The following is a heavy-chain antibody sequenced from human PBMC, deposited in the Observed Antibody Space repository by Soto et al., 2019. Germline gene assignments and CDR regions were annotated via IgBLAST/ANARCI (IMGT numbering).Heavy chain of an antibody. J-gene: IGHJ4*02. D-gene: IGHD3-16*01. V-gene: IGHV3-23*01. Sequence: EVQLLESGGASVQPGGSLRLSCAASGFIFGNYAMTWVRQAPGKGLEWVSAVTGSGGSTYYADSVKGRFSISRDNSKNTVNMPMNALRAEDTAVYYCAKSDYVWGRNSAYYFDYWGQGTLVTV. CDR1: GFIFGNYA. CDR2: VTGSGGST. CDR3: AKSDYVWGRNSAYYFDY.